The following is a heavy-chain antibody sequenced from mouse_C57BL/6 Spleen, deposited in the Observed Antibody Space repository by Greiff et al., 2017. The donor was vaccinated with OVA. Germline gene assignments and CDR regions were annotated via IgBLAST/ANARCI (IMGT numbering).Heavy chain of an antibody. J-gene: IGHJ2*01. V-gene: IGHV1-81*01. Sequence: QVQLQQSGAELARPGASVKLSCKASGYTFTSYGISWVKQRTGQGLEWIGEIYPRSGNTYYNEKFKGKATLTADKSSSTAYMELRSLTSEDSAVYFLAREGITTVPLDYWGQGTTLTVSS. D-gene: IGHD1-1*01. CDR1: GYTFTSYG. CDR3: AREGITTVPLDY. CDR2: IYPRSGNT.